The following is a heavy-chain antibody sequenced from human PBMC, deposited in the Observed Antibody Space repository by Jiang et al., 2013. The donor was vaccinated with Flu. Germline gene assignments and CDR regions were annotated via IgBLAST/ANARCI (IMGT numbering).Heavy chain of an antibody. CDR3: AREGVQGVQLWYAGFYY. CDR1: GDSVSSNSAA. CDR2: TYYRSKWYN. D-gene: IGHD5-18*01. J-gene: IGHJ4*02. Sequence: SQTLSLTCAISGDSVSSNSAAWNWIRQSPSRGLEWLGRTYYRSKWYNDYAVSVKSRITINPDTSKNQFSLQLNSVTPEDTAVYYCAREGVQGVQLWYAGFYYWGQGTLVTVSS. V-gene: IGHV6-1*01.